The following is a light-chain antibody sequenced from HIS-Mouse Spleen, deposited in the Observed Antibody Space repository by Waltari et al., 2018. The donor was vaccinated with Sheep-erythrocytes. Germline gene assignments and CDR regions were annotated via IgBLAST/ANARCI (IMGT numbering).Light chain of an antibody. Sequence: QSALTQPRSVSGSPGQSVTISCTGTSSDVGGYNYVSWYQQHPGKAPKLMIYDVSKRPSGIPERFSGSNSGNTATLTISGTQAMDEADYYCQAWDSSLYVFGTGTKVTVL. CDR1: SSDVGGYNY. J-gene: IGLJ1*01. CDR2: DVS. CDR3: QAWDSSLYV. V-gene: IGLV2-11*01.